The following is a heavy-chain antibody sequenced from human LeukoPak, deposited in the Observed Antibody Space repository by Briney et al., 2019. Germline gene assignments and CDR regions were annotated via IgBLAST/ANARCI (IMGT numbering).Heavy chain of an antibody. Sequence: SGGSLRLSCAASGFTFSSYAMHWVRQAPGKGLEWVAVISYDGSNKYYADSVKGRFTISRGNSKNTLYLQMNSLRAEDTAVYYCARGDWRGGATPEPFDYWGQGTLVTVSS. CDR3: ARGDWRGGATPEPFDY. CDR2: ISYDGSNK. CDR1: GFTFSSYA. J-gene: IGHJ4*02. D-gene: IGHD1-26*01. V-gene: IGHV3-30-3*01.